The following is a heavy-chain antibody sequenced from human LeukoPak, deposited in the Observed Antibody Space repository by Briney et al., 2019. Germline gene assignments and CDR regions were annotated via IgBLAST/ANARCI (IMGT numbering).Heavy chain of an antibody. J-gene: IGHJ4*02. Sequence: GASVKVSCKASGGTFSSYAISWVRQAPGQGLGWMGGIIPIFGTANYAQKFQGRVTITADESTSTAYMELSSLRSEDTAVYYCARGRELHFDYWGQGTLVTVSS. CDR3: ARGRELHFDY. CDR2: IIPIFGTA. D-gene: IGHD1-26*01. V-gene: IGHV1-69*13. CDR1: GGTFSSYA.